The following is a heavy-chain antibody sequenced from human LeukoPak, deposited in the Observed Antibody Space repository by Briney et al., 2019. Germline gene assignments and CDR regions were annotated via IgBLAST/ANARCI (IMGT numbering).Heavy chain of an antibody. CDR1: GGTFSSYA. CDR3: ARVRRSSGPLDY. CDR2: IIPIFGTA. D-gene: IGHD6-19*01. J-gene: IGHJ4*02. Sequence: SVKVSCKASGGTFSSYAISWVRQAPGQGLEWMGGIIPIFGTANYAQKFQGRVTITTDESTSTAYMELSSLRSEDTAAYYCARVRRSSGPLDYWGQGTLVTVSS. V-gene: IGHV1-69*05.